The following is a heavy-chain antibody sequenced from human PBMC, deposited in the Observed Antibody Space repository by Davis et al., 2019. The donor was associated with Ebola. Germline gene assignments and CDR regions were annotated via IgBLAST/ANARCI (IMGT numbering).Heavy chain of an antibody. CDR1: GFTVSSNY. Sequence: GGSLRLSCAASGFTVSSNYMSWVRQAPGKGLEWVGRIKTKSNGETTDYAAPVRGRFTISRDDSNKNLYLEMNSLKSEDTAVYYCTTDPEIMLTFGGVIVSGGPWGRGTLVTVSS. CDR2: IKTKSNGETT. CDR3: TTDPEIMLTFGGVIVSGGP. D-gene: IGHD3-16*02. V-gene: IGHV3-15*01. J-gene: IGHJ5*02.